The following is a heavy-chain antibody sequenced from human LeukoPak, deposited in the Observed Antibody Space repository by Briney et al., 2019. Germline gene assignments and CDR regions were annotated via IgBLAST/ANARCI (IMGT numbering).Heavy chain of an antibody. V-gene: IGHV1-24*01. CDR1: GYTLTELS. CDR3: ATQILPYGSGTQNYYGMDV. D-gene: IGHD3-10*01. Sequence: ASVKVSCKVSGYTLTELSMHWVRQAPGKGLEWMGGFHPEDGETIYAQKFQGRVTMTEDTSTDTAYMELSSLRSEDTAVYYCATQILPYGSGTQNYYGMDVWGQGTTVTVSS. J-gene: IGHJ6*02. CDR2: FHPEDGET.